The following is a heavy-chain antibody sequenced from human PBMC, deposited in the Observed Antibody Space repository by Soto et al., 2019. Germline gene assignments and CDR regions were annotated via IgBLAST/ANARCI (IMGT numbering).Heavy chain of an antibody. J-gene: IGHJ5*02. V-gene: IGHV4-31*03. Sequence: SETLSLTCTVSGGSISSSSYYWSWIRQHPGKGLEWIGYIYYSGSTYYNPSLKSRVTISVDTSKNQFSLKLSSVTAADTAVYYCAGALTTVTLFDPWGQGTLVTVSS. D-gene: IGHD4-17*01. CDR3: AGALTTVTLFDP. CDR2: IYYSGST. CDR1: GGSISSSSYY.